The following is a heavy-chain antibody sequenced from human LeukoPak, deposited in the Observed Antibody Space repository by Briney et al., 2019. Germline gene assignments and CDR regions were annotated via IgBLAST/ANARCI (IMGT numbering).Heavy chain of an antibody. D-gene: IGHD3-22*01. CDR3: ARYDSSGRTFDY. CDR1: GGSITNYY. V-gene: IGHV4-59*01. Sequence: PSETLSLTCTVSGGSITNYYWSWVRQPPGKGLEWVGYFSYSGSTTYNPSLKSRVTISVDTSKNQFALKLNSVTAADTAVYFCARYDSSGRTFDYWGQGTLVTVSS. CDR2: FSYSGST. J-gene: IGHJ4*02.